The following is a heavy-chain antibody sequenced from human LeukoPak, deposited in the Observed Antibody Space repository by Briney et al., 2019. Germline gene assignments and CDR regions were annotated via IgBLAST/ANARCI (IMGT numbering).Heavy chain of an antibody. CDR2: IYHSGST. Sequence: PSETLSLTCTVSGGSISSGDYYWSWIRQPPGKGLEWIGYIYHSGSTYYNPSLKSRVTISVDSSKNQFSLKLSSVTAADTAVYYCARVGGDYYDSSGYYPPIDPWGQGTLVTVSS. D-gene: IGHD3-22*01. V-gene: IGHV4-30-4*08. J-gene: IGHJ5*02. CDR1: GGSISSGDYY. CDR3: ARVGGDYYDSSGYYPPIDP.